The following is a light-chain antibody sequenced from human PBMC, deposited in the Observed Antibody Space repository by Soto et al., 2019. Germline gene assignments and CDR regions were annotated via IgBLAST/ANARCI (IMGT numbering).Light chain of an antibody. CDR3: QQRSNWLRT. Sequence: EIVLTQSPATLSLSQGEKAPLSSRASQGVSSTLAWYQQKPGQPPSLLIYDAPNRATGIPARFSGSGSGTDFTLTISSLEPEDFAVYYCQQRSNWLRTFGQGTKVEIK. V-gene: IGKV3-11*01. CDR2: DAP. J-gene: IGKJ1*01. CDR1: QGVSST.